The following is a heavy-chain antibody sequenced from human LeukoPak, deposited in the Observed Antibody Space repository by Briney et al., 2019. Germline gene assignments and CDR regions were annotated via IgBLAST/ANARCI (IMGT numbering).Heavy chain of an antibody. CDR2: IKTDGSEK. CDR3: ARDPTYYLRYGYFDS. CDR1: GFTFSNYW. Sequence: GGSLRLSCEGSGFTFSNYWMGWVRQAPGKGLQWVANIKTDGSEKYYVDSVKGRFTISRDNAKNSLYLQMNSLRAEDTAVYYCARDPTYYLRYGYFDSWGQGTLVTVSS. J-gene: IGHJ4*02. V-gene: IGHV3-7*01. D-gene: IGHD1-26*01.